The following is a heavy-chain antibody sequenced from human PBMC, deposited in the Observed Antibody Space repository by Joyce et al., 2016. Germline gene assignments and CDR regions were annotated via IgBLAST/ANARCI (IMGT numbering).Heavy chain of an antibody. Sequence: QVPLLESGGGVAQPGRSLTLSCAASEFAFSSHAMHWVRQARGKGLEWGAVMSYDGSHQYYADSVRGRFTISRDNSQNTLYLQMNSLRVEDTAVYYCTRSSRTGYTAGWPDFDYWGQGTLVTVSS. CDR1: EFAFSSHA. D-gene: IGHD2-2*02. J-gene: IGHJ4*02. CDR2: MSYDGSHQ. CDR3: TRSSRTGYTAGWPDFDY. V-gene: IGHV3-30*03.